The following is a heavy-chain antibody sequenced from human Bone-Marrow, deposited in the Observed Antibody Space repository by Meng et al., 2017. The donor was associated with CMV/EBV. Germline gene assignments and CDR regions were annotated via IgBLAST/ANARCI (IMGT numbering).Heavy chain of an antibody. D-gene: IGHD2-2*01. CDR1: GGSISSYY. V-gene: IGHV4-59*01. CDR2: IYYSGST. CDR3: ARDSSTSWSGDAFDI. J-gene: IGHJ3*02. Sequence: GSLRLSCTVSGGSISSYYWSWIRQPPGKGLEWIGYIYYSGSTNYNPSLKSRVTISVDTSKNQFSLKLSSVTAADTAVYYCARDSSTSWSGDAFDIWGQGTMVTASS.